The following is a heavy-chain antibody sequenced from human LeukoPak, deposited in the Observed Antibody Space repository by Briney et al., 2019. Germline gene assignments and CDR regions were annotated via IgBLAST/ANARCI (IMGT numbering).Heavy chain of an antibody. V-gene: IGHV4-39*01. J-gene: IGHJ4*02. CDR3: ARHVAFYDSSSFDY. CDR1: GGSISSYY. D-gene: IGHD3-3*01. CDR2: IYYSGST. Sequence: SETLSLTCTVSGGSISSYYWGWIRQPPGKGLEWIGSIYYSGSTYYNPSLKSRVTISVDTSKNQFSLKLSSVTAADTAVYYCARHVAFYDSSSFDYWGQGTLVTVSS.